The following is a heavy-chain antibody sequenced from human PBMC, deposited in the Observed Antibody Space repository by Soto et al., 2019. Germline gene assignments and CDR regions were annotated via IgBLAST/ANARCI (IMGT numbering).Heavy chain of an antibody. D-gene: IGHD5-12*01. CDR2: IIPIFGTA. Sequence: QVQLVQSGAEVKKPGSSVKVSCKASGGTFSSYAIRWVRQAPGQGLEWMGGIIPIFGTANYSQKFQGRVTITADESTSTASMELSSLRPDDTPVYYCASTRDMAASWFDPWGQGTLVTVSS. CDR1: GGTFSSYA. V-gene: IGHV1-69*01. J-gene: IGHJ5*02. CDR3: ASTRDMAASWFDP.